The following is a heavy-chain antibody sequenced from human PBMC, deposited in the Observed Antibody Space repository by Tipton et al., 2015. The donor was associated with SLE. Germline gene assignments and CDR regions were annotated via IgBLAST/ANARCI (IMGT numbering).Heavy chain of an antibody. V-gene: IGHV4-4*07. Sequence: TLSLTCTVSGGAISTFYWSWIRQSAGKGLEWIGRIYSSGRTNYNPSLKSRVTISVDTSKNQFSLKLSSVTAADTAVYYCAREQRWPEGFDLWGRGTLVTVSS. J-gene: IGHJ2*01. D-gene: IGHD5-24*01. CDR3: AREQRWPEGFDL. CDR2: IYSSGRT. CDR1: GGAISTFY.